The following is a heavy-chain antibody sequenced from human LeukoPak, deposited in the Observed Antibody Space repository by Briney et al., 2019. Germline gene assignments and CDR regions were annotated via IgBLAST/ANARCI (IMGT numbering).Heavy chain of an antibody. D-gene: IGHD1-1*01. CDR2: MHSGSKT. J-gene: IGHJ3*02. CDR1: GFTFSSYA. Sequence: GGSLRLSCAASGFTFSSYAMSWVRQAPGKGLEWVSVMHSGSKTYYADSVKGRFTSSRDNSKNTLYLQMNRLRAEDTAVYYCAREVLGWVQVPGAFDIWGQGTMVTVSS. CDR3: AREVLGWVQVPGAFDI. V-gene: IGHV3-66*01.